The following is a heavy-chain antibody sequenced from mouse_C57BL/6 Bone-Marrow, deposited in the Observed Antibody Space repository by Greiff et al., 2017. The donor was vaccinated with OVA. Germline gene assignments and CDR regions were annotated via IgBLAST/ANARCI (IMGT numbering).Heavy chain of an antibody. CDR2: IDPENGDT. J-gene: IGHJ4*01. CDR1: GFNIQDDY. Sequence: EVMLVESGAELVRPGASVKLSCTAPGFNIQDDYMHWVKQRPEQGLEWIGWIDPENGDTEYASKFQGKATITADTSSNTAYLQLSSLTSEDTAVYYCTTMDYWGQGTSVTVSS. V-gene: IGHV14-4*01. CDR3: TTMDY.